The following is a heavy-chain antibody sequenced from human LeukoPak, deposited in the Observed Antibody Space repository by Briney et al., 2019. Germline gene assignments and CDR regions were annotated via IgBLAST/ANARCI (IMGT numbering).Heavy chain of an antibody. D-gene: IGHD3-10*02. Sequence: PGRSLRLSCAASGFTFGDYAMHWVRQAPGKGLQWVSGISWSGGGIGYADSVKGRFTISRDNAKNSVYLQMDGLRAEDTAVYYCVRDRDYYVFDLWGQGTLVTVSS. CDR2: ISWSGGGI. CDR1: GFTFGDYA. CDR3: VRDRDYYVFDL. V-gene: IGHV3-9*01. J-gene: IGHJ4*02.